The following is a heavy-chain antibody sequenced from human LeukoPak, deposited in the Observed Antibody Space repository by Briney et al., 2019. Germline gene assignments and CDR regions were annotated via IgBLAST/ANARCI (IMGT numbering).Heavy chain of an antibody. CDR1: GGSISSSSYY. CDR3: ASEYDVGYYYYMDV. D-gene: IGHD1-26*01. Sequence: SETLSLTCTVSGGSISSSSYYWGWIRQPPGKGLEWIGSIYYSGSTYYNPSLKSRVTISVDTSKNQFSLKLSSVTAADTAVYYCASEYDVGYYYYMDVWGKGTTVTISS. CDR2: IYYSGST. J-gene: IGHJ6*03. V-gene: IGHV4-39*07.